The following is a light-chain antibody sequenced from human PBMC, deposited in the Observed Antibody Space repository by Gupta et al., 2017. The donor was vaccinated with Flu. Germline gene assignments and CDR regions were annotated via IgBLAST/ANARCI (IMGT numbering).Light chain of an antibody. CDR3: SSYTSSNSLE. CDR2: EVI. V-gene: IGLV2-14*01. Sequence: QSVLTQPASVSGSPGPSITICCTGTSSDVGGYNYVSWYQPHPGKAPKLMIYEVINRPSGVSNRFSGSKSGNTASLTISGLQAEDEADYYCSSYTSSNSLEFGGGTKLTVL. J-gene: IGLJ3*02. CDR1: SSDVGGYNY.